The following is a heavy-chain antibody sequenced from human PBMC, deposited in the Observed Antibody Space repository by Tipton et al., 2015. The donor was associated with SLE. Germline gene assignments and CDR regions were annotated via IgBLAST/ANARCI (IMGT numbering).Heavy chain of an antibody. D-gene: IGHD1-26*01. CDR1: GYSFSIYD. Sequence: QLVQSGAEVEKPGASVKVSCKASGYSFSIYDINWVRQATGQGLEWMGWMNPKSGNTGYAQKLQGRVTMTTDTSTSTAYMELRSLRSDDTAVYYCASALVGARGDFDYWGQGTLVTVSS. J-gene: IGHJ4*02. CDR2: MNPKSGNT. V-gene: IGHV1-8*01. CDR3: ASALVGARGDFDY.